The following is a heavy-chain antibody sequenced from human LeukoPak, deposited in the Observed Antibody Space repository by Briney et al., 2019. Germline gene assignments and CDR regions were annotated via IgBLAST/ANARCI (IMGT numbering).Heavy chain of an antibody. V-gene: IGHV4-4*07. CDR1: GGSISSYY. Sequence: SETLSLICTVSGGSISSYYWSWIRQPAGKGLEWIGRIYTSGSTIYNPSLKSRVTMSVDTSKNQFSLRLSSVTAADTAVDYCARGFSSGWFNLWGQGILVTVSS. CDR3: ARGFSSGWFNL. D-gene: IGHD6-19*01. J-gene: IGHJ4*02. CDR2: IYTSGST.